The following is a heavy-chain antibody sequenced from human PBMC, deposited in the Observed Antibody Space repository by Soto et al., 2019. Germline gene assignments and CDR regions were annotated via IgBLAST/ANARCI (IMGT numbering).Heavy chain of an antibody. D-gene: IGHD2-15*01. Sequence: QVQLVQSGAEVKKPGASVKVSCKASGYTFTGYYMHWVRQAPGQGLEWMGWINPNSGGTNYAQKFQGWVTMTRDTSIRTAYMELSRLRSDDTAVYYCARGEYCSGGSCYSGYFQHWGQGTLVTVSS. CDR2: INPNSGGT. V-gene: IGHV1-2*04. CDR1: GYTFTGYY. CDR3: ARGEYCSGGSCYSGYFQH. J-gene: IGHJ1*01.